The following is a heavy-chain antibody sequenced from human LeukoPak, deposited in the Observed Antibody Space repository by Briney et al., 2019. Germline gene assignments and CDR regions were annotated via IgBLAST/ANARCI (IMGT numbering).Heavy chain of an antibody. CDR3: AKVLGYCTNGVCYSGYYFDY. CDR1: GFTFSRYG. V-gene: IGHV3-30*18. D-gene: IGHD2-8*01. CDR2: ISYDGGIK. Sequence: GGSLRLSCAASGFTFSRYGIHWVRQAPGKGLEWVAVISYDGGIKYYADSVKGRFTISRDNSKNTLYLEMNSLGAEDTAVYYCAKVLGYCTNGVCYSGYYFDYWGQGTLVTVSS. J-gene: IGHJ4*02.